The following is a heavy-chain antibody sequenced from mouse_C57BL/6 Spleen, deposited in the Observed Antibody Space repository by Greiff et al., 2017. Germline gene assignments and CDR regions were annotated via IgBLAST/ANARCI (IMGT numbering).Heavy chain of an antibody. Sequence: QVQLQQPGAELVMPGASVKLSCKASGYTFTSYWMHWVKQRPGQGLEWIGEIDPSDSYTNYNQKFKGKSTLTVDKSSSTAYMQISSLTSEDSAIYYCARSDITTVVATDYFDYWGQGTTLTVSS. D-gene: IGHD1-1*01. CDR3: ARSDITTVVATDYFDY. V-gene: IGHV1-69*01. CDR2: IDPSDSYT. J-gene: IGHJ2*01. CDR1: GYTFTSYW.